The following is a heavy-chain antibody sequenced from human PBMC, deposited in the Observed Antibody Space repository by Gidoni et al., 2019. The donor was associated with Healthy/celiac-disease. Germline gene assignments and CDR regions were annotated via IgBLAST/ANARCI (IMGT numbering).Heavy chain of an antibody. D-gene: IGHD2-15*01. Sequence: EVQLVQSGEEVKKPGESLKISCKGSGYSFTSYWIGWVRQMPGKGLEWMGIIYPGDSDTRYSPSFQGQVTISADKSISTAYLQWSSLKASDTAMYYCARQGLDCSGGSCYPDYWGQGTLVTVSS. V-gene: IGHV5-51*01. J-gene: IGHJ4*02. CDR2: IYPGDSDT. CDR1: GYSFTSYW. CDR3: ARQGLDCSGGSCYPDY.